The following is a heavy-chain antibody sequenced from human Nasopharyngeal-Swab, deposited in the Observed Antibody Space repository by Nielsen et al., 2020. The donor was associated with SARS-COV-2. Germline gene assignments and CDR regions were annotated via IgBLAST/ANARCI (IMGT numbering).Heavy chain of an antibody. CDR2: ISSSSSTI. V-gene: IGHV3-48*01. Sequence: GGSLRLSCAASGFTFSSYSMNWVRQAPGKGLEWVSYISSSSSTIYYADSVKGRFTISRDNSKNTLYLQMNSLRAEDTAVYCCARAQRRYFDWSGAFDIWGQGIMVTVSS. D-gene: IGHD3-9*01. J-gene: IGHJ3*02. CDR3: ARAQRRYFDWSGAFDI. CDR1: GFTFSSYS.